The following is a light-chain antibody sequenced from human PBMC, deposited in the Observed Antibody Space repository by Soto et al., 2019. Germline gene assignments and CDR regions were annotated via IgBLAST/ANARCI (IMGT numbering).Light chain of an antibody. V-gene: IGKV3-20*01. CDR2: GAS. Sequence: VLSQAPGTLSLSTGGTPTLPCRASQSVASHSLAWYQQKPGQAPRLLVYGASGRATDIPDRFSGRGSGTDFTLTINRLEPEDFAVYYCQNYDSSPYTFGQGT. CDR3: QNYDSSPYT. J-gene: IGKJ2*01. CDR1: QSVASHS.